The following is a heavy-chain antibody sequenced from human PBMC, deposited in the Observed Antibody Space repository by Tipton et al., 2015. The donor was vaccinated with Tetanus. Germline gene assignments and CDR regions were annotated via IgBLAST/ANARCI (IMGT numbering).Heavy chain of an antibody. J-gene: IGHJ3*02. V-gene: IGHV4-30-4*01. D-gene: IGHD3-16*01. CDR2: IYYSGST. CDR3: ARTWGVWVTSIDAFDI. CDR1: GASISSGGYF. Sequence: TLSLTCSVSGASISSGGYFWNWIRHRPGKGLEWIGYIYYSGSTFYNPSLKSRVTISVDTSKNQFSLKLSSVTAADTAVYYCARTWGVWVTSIDAFDIWGQGTKVAVSS.